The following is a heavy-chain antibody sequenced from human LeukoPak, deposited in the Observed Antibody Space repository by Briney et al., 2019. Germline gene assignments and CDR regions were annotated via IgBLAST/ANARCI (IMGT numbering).Heavy chain of an antibody. CDR2: INHSGST. CDR1: GGSFSGYY. D-gene: IGHD3-22*01. CDR3: ARGPRSYYYDSSGYYWRYYFDY. V-gene: IGHV4-34*01. J-gene: IGHJ4*02. Sequence: SETLSLTCAVYGGSFSGYYWSWIRQPPGKGLEWIGEINHSGSTNYNPSLKSRVTISVDTSKNQISLKLSSVTAADTAVYYCARGPRSYYYDSSGYYWRYYFDYWGQGTLVTVSS.